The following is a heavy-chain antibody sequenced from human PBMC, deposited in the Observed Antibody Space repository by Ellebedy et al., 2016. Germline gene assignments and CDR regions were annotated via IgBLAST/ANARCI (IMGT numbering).Heavy chain of an antibody. J-gene: IGHJ4*02. D-gene: IGHD2-2*01. V-gene: IGHV3-33*01. Sequence: GGSLRLSXAASGFTFSSYGMHWVRQAPGKGLKWVAVIWYDGSNKYYADSVKGRFTISRDNSKNTLYLQMNSLRVEDTAVYYCARDCGSISCHSVGYWGQGTLVTVSS. CDR3: ARDCGSISCHSVGY. CDR2: IWYDGSNK. CDR1: GFTFSSYG.